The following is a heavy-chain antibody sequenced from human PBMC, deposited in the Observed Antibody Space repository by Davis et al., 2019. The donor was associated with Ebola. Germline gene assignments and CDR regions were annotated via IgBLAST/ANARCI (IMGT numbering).Heavy chain of an antibody. Sequence: PGGSLRLSCVASGFTFSNHAMHWVRQAPGKGLEWVAVTSHNERERFYGESVQDRFTISRDNSENVLYLQMDSLRPGDTAIYFCARALHDEVLDYWGQGTPVTVSS. V-gene: IGHV3-30*04. J-gene: IGHJ4*02. CDR1: GFTFSNHA. CDR2: TSHNERER. CDR3: ARALHDEVLDY. D-gene: IGHD1-1*01.